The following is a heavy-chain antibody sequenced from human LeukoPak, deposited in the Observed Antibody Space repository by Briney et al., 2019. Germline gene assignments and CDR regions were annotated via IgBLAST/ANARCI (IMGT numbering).Heavy chain of an antibody. D-gene: IGHD3-10*01. CDR1: GYTFTSYG. CDR3: ARDEYYYGSGSYFWFDP. CDR2: ISAYNGNT. Sequence: GASVKVSFKASGYTFTSYGISWVRQAPGQGLEWMGWISAYNGNTNYAQKLQGRVTMTTDTSTSTAYMELRSLRSDDTAVYYCARDEYYYGSGSYFWFDPWGQGTLVTVSS. V-gene: IGHV1-18*01. J-gene: IGHJ5*02.